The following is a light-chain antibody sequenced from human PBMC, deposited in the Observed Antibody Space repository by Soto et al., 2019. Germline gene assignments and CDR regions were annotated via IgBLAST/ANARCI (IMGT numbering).Light chain of an antibody. CDR2: GAS. J-gene: IGKJ5*01. CDR3: QQYGRSPFN. Sequence: VLTQSPATLSLSPGERATLSCRASQSVSSYLAWYQQKPGQAPRLLIFGASSRAIGIPDRFSGSGTETDFTLSITRLEPEDFGVYYCQQYGRSPFNFGQGTRLEIK. CDR1: QSVSSY. V-gene: IGKV3-20*01.